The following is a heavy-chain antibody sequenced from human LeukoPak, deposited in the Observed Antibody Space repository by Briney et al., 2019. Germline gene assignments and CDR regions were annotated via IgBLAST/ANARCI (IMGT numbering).Heavy chain of an antibody. CDR3: AKDLRLSVGTSPFDY. CDR2: FSNSGET. D-gene: IGHD4-23*01. Sequence: PGGSLRLSRAASGFTFSTYAMAWVRQAPGKGLEWVSAFSNSGETHYADSVKGRFTISRDNSKNTLYLQMNSLRADDTALYYCAKDLRLSVGTSPFDYWGRGTLVTVSS. V-gene: IGHV3-23*01. J-gene: IGHJ4*02. CDR1: GFTFSTYA.